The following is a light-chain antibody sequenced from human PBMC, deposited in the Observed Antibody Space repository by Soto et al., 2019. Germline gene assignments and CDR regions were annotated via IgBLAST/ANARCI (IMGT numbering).Light chain of an antibody. CDR2: KAS. CDR1: QTISSL. Sequence: DIQMTQSPSTLSASVGDRVTSTFRASQTISSLLAWYQQKPGKAPKLLIYKASTLKSGVPSRFSGSGSGTEFTLTINGLQPDDFATYYCQQYNTFWTFGQGTKVDIK. V-gene: IGKV1-5*03. CDR3: QQYNTFWT. J-gene: IGKJ1*01.